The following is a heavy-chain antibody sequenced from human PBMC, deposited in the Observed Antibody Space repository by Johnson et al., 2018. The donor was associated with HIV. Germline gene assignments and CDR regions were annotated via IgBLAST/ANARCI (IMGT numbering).Heavy chain of an antibody. J-gene: IGHJ3*02. Sequence: VQLVESGGGVVQPGGSLRLSCAASGFTFSNYGMHWVRQAPGKGLEWVASIKQDGSEKYYVDSVKGRFTISRDNSKNTLYLQMNSLRAEDTAVYYCALGGSWYAFDIWGQGTMVTVSS. CDR1: GFTFSNYG. V-gene: IGHV3-7*03. CDR2: IKQDGSEK. CDR3: ALGGSWYAFDI. D-gene: IGHD2-15*01.